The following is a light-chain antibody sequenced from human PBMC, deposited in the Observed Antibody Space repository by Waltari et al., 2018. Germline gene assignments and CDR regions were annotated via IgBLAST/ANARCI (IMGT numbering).Light chain of an antibody. V-gene: IGLV8-61*01. Sequence: QTVVTQEPSLSVSPGGTVTLTCALSSGSISSTSYATWYQQTPGQAPRTLVYKGNLRSSGVPDRFSGSILGNKAALTITGAQADDDSDYYCSLYMGSGIWVFGGGTKLTVL. CDR2: KGN. CDR1: SGSISSTSY. J-gene: IGLJ3*02. CDR3: SLYMGSGIWV.